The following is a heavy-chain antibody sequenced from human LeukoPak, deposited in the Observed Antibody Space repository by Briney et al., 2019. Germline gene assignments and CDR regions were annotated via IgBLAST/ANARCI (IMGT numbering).Heavy chain of an antibody. CDR1: GLTFSSYA. V-gene: IGHV3-23*01. J-gene: IGHJ6*02. Sequence: GGSLRLSCAASGLTFSSYAMSWVRQAPGKGLEWVSAISGSGGSTYYADSVKGRFTISRDNSKNTLYLQMNSLRAEDTAVYYCAKDALLNSSSSDYYYYGMDVWGQGTTVTVSS. D-gene: IGHD6-6*01. CDR3: AKDALLNSSSSDYYYYGMDV. CDR2: ISGSGGST.